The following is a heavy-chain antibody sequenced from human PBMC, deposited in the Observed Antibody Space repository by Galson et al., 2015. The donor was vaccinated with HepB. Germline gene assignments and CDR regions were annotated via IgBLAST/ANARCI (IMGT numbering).Heavy chain of an antibody. CDR3: ARERGSGSYYKPLDY. D-gene: IGHD3-10*01. Sequence: SLRLSCAASGFTFSSYSMNWVRQAPGKGLEWVSYISSSSSTIYYADSVKGRFTISRDNAKNSLYLQMNSLRAEDTAVYYCARERGSGSYYKPLDYWGQGTLVTVSS. V-gene: IGHV3-48*01. J-gene: IGHJ4*02. CDR1: GFTFSSYS. CDR2: ISSSSSTI.